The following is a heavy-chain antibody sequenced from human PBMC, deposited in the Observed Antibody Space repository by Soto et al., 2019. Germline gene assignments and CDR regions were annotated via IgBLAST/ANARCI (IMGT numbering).Heavy chain of an antibody. CDR2: ISYDGSNK. Sequence: SLRLSCAASGFTFSSYGMHWVRQAPGKGLEWVAVISYDGSNKYYADSVKGRFTISRDNSKNTLYLQMNSLRAEDTAVYYCAKDARIAVAGTLDYWGQGTLVTVSS. D-gene: IGHD6-19*01. J-gene: IGHJ4*02. CDR1: GFTFSSYG. V-gene: IGHV3-30*18. CDR3: AKDARIAVAGTLDY.